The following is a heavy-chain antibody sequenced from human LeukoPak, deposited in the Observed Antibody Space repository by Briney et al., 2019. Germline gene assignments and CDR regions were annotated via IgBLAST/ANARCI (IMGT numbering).Heavy chain of an antibody. D-gene: IGHD6-13*01. CDR3: ARDGTGMSPIAAAGF. Sequence: ASVEVSCKASGYTFTSYYMHWVRQAPGQGLEWMGIINPSGGSTSYAQEFQGRVTMTRDTSTSTVYMELSSLRSEDTAVYYCARDGTGMSPIAAAGFWGQGTLVTVSS. CDR1: GYTFTSYY. CDR2: INPSGGST. V-gene: IGHV1-46*01. J-gene: IGHJ4*02.